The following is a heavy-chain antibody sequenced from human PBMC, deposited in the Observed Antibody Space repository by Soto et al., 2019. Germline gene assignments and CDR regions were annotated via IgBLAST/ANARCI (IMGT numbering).Heavy chain of an antibody. Sequence: QVQLQQWGAGLLKPSETLSLTCAVYGGSFSGYYWSWIRQPPGKGLEWIGEINHSGSTNYNPSLNIRVTISVDTSKNQFSLKLSSVTAADTAVYYCARGKWIQLWSGKRYYYYYGMDVWGQGTTVTVSS. CDR3: ARGKWIQLWSGKRYYYYYGMDV. CDR2: INHSGST. J-gene: IGHJ6*02. D-gene: IGHD5-18*01. V-gene: IGHV4-34*01. CDR1: GGSFSGYY.